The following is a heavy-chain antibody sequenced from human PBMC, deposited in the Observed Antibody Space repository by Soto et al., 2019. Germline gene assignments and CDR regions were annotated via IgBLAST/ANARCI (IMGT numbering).Heavy chain of an antibody. Sequence: ASVKVSCKASGYTFSTYAMHWVRQAPGQRLEWMGWINAGNGNTKYSQKFQGRVTITRDTSASTAYLDLSSLRSEDTAVYYCARGGPPIDYWGQGTLVTVSS. D-gene: IGHD3-10*01. V-gene: IGHV1-3*01. CDR3: ARGGPPIDY. CDR2: INAGNGNT. J-gene: IGHJ4*02. CDR1: GYTFSTYA.